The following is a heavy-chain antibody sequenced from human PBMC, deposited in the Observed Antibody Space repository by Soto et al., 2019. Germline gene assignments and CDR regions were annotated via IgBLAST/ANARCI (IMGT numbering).Heavy chain of an antibody. Sequence: GASVKVSCKASGFTFTSSAMQWVRQARGQRLEWIGWIVVGSGNTNYAQKFQERVTITRDMSTSTAYMELSSLRSEDTAVYYCAAGFYGSGSYLVYWGQGTLVTVSS. CDR3: AAGFYGSGSYLVY. V-gene: IGHV1-58*02. D-gene: IGHD3-10*01. CDR2: IVVGSGNT. J-gene: IGHJ4*02. CDR1: GFTFTSSA.